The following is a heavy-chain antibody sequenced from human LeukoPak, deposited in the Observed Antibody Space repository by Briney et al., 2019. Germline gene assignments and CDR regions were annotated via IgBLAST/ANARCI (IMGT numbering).Heavy chain of an antibody. Sequence: ASVKVSCKASGYTFGGYYLHWVRQAPGQGLEWMGLINPNSGDTNYAQKFQGTVTMTRDTSISTAYMELSRLRSDDTAVYYCARGGYCSSRGCFTIDYWGQGTLVTVSS. CDR1: GYTFGGYY. CDR2: INPNSGDT. V-gene: IGHV1-2*02. CDR3: ARGGYCSSRGCFTIDY. J-gene: IGHJ4*02. D-gene: IGHD2-2*01.